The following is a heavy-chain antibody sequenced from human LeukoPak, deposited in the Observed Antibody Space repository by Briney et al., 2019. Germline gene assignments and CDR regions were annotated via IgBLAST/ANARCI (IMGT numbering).Heavy chain of an antibody. V-gene: IGHV4-31*03. J-gene: IGHJ4*02. CDR1: GGSINSGGYY. Sequence: SETLCLTCTVSGGSINSGGYYWSWIRQHPGKGLEWIGYIYYSGSTYYNPSLKSRVTISVDTSKNQFSLKLSSVTAADTAVYYCARDDCSGGSCYSDYWGQGTLVTVSS. CDR3: ARDDCSGGSCYSDY. D-gene: IGHD2-15*01. CDR2: IYYSGST.